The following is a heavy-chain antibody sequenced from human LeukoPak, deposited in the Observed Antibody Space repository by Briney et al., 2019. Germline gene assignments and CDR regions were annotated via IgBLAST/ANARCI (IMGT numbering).Heavy chain of an antibody. D-gene: IGHD3-3*01. CDR1: GFTLSSYD. CDR3: ARAPPTYYDFWSGYTSYGMDV. Sequence: GGSLRLSCAASGFTLSSYDMHWVRQATGKGLEWVSAIGTAGDTYYPGSVKGRFTISRENAKNSLYLQMNSLRAGDTAVYFCARAPPTYYDFWSGYTSYGMDVWGQGTTVTVSS. V-gene: IGHV3-13*01. J-gene: IGHJ6*02. CDR2: IGTAGDT.